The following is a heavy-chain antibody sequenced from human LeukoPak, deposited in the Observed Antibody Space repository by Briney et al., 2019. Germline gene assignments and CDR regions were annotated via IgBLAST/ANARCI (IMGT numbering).Heavy chain of an antibody. D-gene: IGHD3-22*01. CDR1: GFTFSSYS. V-gene: IGHV3-21*01. CDR3: ARGGYYDSSGYFSKRDNWFDP. Sequence: PGGSLRLSCAASGFTFSSYSINWVRQAPGKGLEWVSSISSSSSYIYYADSVKGRFTISRDNAKNSLYLQMNSLRAEDTAVYYCARGGYYDSSGYFSKRDNWFDPWGQGTLVTVSS. J-gene: IGHJ5*02. CDR2: ISSSSSYI.